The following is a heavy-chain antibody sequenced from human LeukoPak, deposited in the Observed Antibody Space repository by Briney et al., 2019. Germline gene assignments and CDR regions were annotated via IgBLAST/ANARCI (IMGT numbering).Heavy chain of an antibody. Sequence: PGGSLRLSCAASGFTFSSYWMSWVRQAPGKGLEWVANIKQDGSETYYVDSVKGRFTISRDNAKKSLYLQMNSLRAEDTAVYYCARDRSDILTGYNDAFDIWGQGTMVTVSS. CDR3: ARDRSDILTGYNDAFDI. J-gene: IGHJ3*02. D-gene: IGHD3-9*01. V-gene: IGHV3-7*01. CDR2: IKQDGSET. CDR1: GFTFSSYW.